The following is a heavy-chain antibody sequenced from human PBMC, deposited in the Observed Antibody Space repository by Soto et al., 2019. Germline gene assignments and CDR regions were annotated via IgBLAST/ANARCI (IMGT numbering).Heavy chain of an antibody. V-gene: IGHV4-39*02. J-gene: IGHJ5*02. Sequence: PSETLSLTCTVSGSSIINSAYYWAWLRQPPGKGLEWIGNIFYSGRVYYTPSLQGRVSMSVDTSRNQFSLQLRSVTAADTAVYYCARERIVLMPTAWFDPWGRGTLVTVSS. D-gene: IGHD1-1*01. CDR3: ARERIVLMPTAWFDP. CDR1: GSSIINSAYY. CDR2: IFYSGRV.